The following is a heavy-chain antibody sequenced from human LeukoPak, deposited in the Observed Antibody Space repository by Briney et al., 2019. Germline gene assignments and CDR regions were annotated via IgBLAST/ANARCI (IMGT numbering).Heavy chain of an antibody. CDR1: GGSISSYY. D-gene: IGHD6-6*01. Sequence: PSETLSLTCTVSGGSISSYYWSWIRQPAGKGLEWIGRIYTSGSTNHNPSLKSRVTMSVDMSKNQFSLKLSSVTAADTAVYYCARADYSSSPEGWFDPWGQGTLVTVSS. J-gene: IGHJ5*02. CDR2: IYTSGST. V-gene: IGHV4-4*07. CDR3: ARADYSSSPEGWFDP.